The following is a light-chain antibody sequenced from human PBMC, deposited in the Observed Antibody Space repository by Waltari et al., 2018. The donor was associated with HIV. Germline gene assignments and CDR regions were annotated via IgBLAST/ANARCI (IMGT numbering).Light chain of an antibody. J-gene: IGKJ4*01. CDR3: QQRINWPLT. V-gene: IGKV3-11*01. Sequence: EIVLTQSPVTLSLSPGEIAALSCRASQSVGYFLAWYQQKPGQPPRLLISAVSKRAAGTPARFSGSGSKTNFTLTISALEPEDFVVYYCQQRINWPLTFGGGTRLEIK. CDR1: QSVGYF. CDR2: AVS.